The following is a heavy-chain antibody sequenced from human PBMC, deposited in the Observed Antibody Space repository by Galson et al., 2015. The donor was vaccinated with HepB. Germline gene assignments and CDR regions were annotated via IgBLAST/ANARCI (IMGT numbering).Heavy chain of an antibody. CDR1: GGSISSSNW. D-gene: IGHD3-9*01. Sequence: SETLSLTCAVSGGSISSSNWWSWVRQPPGKGLEWIGEIYHSGSTNYNPSLKSRVTISVDKSKNQFSLKLSSVTAADTAVYYCARGLPLRYFDWLLPNFDYWGQGTLVTVSS. V-gene: IGHV4-4*02. CDR2: IYHSGST. J-gene: IGHJ4*02. CDR3: ARGLPLRYFDWLLPNFDY.